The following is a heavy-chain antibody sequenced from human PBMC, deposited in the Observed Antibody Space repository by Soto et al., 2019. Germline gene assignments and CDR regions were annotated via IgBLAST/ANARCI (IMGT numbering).Heavy chain of an antibody. J-gene: IGHJ6*02. CDR1: GYTFTGYY. CDR2: INPNSGGT. Sequence: ASVKVSCKASGYTFTGYYMHWVRQAPGQGLEWMGWINPNSGGTNYAQKFQGWVTMTRDTSISTAYMELSRLRSDDTAVYYCARWMGSGSYYKGYYYYGMDVWGQGTTVTVSS. CDR3: ARWMGSGSYYKGYYYYGMDV. V-gene: IGHV1-2*04. D-gene: IGHD3-10*01.